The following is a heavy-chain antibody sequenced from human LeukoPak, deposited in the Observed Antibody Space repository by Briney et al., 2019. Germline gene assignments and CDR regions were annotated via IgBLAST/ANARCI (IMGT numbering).Heavy chain of an antibody. CDR1: GYSISSGYY. V-gene: IGHV4-38-2*02. Sequence: SETLSLTCTVSGYSISSGYYWGWIRQPPGKGLEWIGSIYHSGRTFYNPSLKSRVTISVDTSKNQFSLKLSSVTAADTAVYYCARAGGGYYGDYWGQGTLVTVSS. CDR2: IYHSGRT. J-gene: IGHJ4*02. D-gene: IGHD3-10*01. CDR3: ARAGGGYYGDY.